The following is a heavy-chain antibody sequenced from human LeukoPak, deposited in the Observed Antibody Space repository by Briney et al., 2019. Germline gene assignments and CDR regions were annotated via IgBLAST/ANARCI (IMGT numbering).Heavy chain of an antibody. V-gene: IGHV1-3*01. CDR1: GYTFTSYA. J-gene: IGHJ4*02. D-gene: IGHD6-19*01. CDR2: INAGNGNT. Sequence: GASVKVSCKASGYTFTSYAMHWVCQAPGQRLEWMGWINAGNGNTKYSQKFQGRVTITRDTSASTAYMELSSLRSEDTAVYYCARLAVADTETFDYWGQGTLVTVSS. CDR3: ARLAVADTETFDY.